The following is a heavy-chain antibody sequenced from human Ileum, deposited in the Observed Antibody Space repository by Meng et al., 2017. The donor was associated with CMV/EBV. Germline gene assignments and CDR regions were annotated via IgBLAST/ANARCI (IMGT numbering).Heavy chain of an antibody. V-gene: IGHV3-23*03. CDR2: IYAGGGST. J-gene: IGHJ4*02. D-gene: IGHD3-10*01. Sequence: GESLKISCVASGFTFTNYAMNWVRQAPGKGLEWVSIIYAGGGSTYYADSVKGRFTISRDDSKNTVFLQMTSLKTEDTAVYYCAADVPGSGIYMSQIDYWGQGTLVTVSS. CDR3: AADVPGSGIYMSQIDY. CDR1: GFTFTNYA.